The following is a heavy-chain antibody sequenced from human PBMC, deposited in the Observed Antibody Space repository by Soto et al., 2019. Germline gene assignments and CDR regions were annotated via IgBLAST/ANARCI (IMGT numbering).Heavy chain of an antibody. J-gene: IGHJ4*02. CDR2: TIPAFGTA. Sequence: QVHLVQSGAEVKSPGSAVKVSCKVSGAGDTFSNYGLNWMRQAPGQGLEWMGGTIPAFGTANYAQKFQGRVTITADTSTTNAYMELSSLRSDDTAVYYCWRNDKTALPPLDSWGQGTLVSVSS. CDR3: WRNDKTALPPLDS. V-gene: IGHV1-69*06. CDR1: GAGDTFSNYG. D-gene: IGHD1-1*01.